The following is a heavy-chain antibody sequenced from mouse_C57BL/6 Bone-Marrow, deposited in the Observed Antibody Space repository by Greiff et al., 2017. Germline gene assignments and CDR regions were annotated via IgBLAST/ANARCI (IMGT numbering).Heavy chain of an antibody. CDR1: GYTFPSYW. J-gene: IGHJ2*01. CDR3: AGGYDVNY. D-gene: IGHD2-2*01. CDR2: IYPGSGST. Sequence: VQLQQPGAELVKPGASVKLSCKASGYTFPSYWITWVKQRPGQGLAWIGDIYPGSGSTNYNEKFKSKATLTVDTSSSTAYMQRSSLTSEDSAVYYCAGGYDVNYWGQGTTLTVSS. V-gene: IGHV1-55*01.